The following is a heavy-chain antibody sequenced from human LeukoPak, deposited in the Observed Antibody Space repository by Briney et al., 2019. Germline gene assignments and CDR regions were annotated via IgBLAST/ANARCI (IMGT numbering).Heavy chain of an antibody. D-gene: IGHD2/OR15-2a*01. Sequence: ASVKVSCKASGYTFTDYYMHWVRQAPGQGLEWMGWINPDSGGTNYAQNFQGRVTMTRDTSISTAYMDLSRLRYDDTAVYYCARGFSYLDNWVQGTLVTVSS. J-gene: IGHJ4*02. V-gene: IGHV1-2*02. CDR3: ARGFSYLDN. CDR2: INPDSGGT. CDR1: GYTFTDYY.